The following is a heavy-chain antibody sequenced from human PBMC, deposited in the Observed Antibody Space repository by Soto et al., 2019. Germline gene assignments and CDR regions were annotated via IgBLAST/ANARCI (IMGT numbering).Heavy chain of an antibody. CDR3: ARGDYQLLYRIYYYYGMDV. Sequence: SETLSLTCVVSGYSISSSNWWGWIRQPPGKVLEWIGYIYDSGSTYYNPSLKSRVTMSVDTSKNHFSLKLSSVTAVDTAVYYCARGDYQLLYRIYYYYGMDVWGQGTTVTVSS. J-gene: IGHJ6*02. CDR2: IYDSGST. D-gene: IGHD2-2*02. CDR1: GYSISSSNW. V-gene: IGHV4-28*03.